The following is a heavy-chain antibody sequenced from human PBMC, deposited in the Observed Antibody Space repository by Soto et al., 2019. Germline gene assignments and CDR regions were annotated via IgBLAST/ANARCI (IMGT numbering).Heavy chain of an antibody. V-gene: IGHV4-59*02. J-gene: IGHJ6*02. D-gene: IGHD4-17*01. Sequence: LSLTCTVSGGSVTSYYWSWIRQAPGKGMEWIGYIYYSGSTVYNPSLQSRVTISVDMSKNQVSLTLTSVIAADTAVYYCARGTDYLQIASYHYGLDVWGQGTPVTVSS. CDR2: IYYSGST. CDR3: ARGTDYLQIASYHYGLDV. CDR1: GGSVTSYY.